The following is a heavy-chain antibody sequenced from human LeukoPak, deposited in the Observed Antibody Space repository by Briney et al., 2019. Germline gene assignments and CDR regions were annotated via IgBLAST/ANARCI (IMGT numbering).Heavy chain of an antibody. CDR3: ARYIPRGGIDY. CDR1: GGSISSYY. V-gene: IGHV4-59*01. CDR2: IYYSGST. D-gene: IGHD3-10*01. J-gene: IGHJ4*02. Sequence: SETLSLTCTVSGGSISSYYWSWIRQPPGKGLEWIGYIYYSGSTNYNPSLKSRVTISVDTSKNQFSLKLRSVTAADTAVYYCARYIPRGGIDYWGQGTLVTVSS.